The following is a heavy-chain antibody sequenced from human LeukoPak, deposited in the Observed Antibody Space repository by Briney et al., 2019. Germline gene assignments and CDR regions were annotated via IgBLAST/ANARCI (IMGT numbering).Heavy chain of an antibody. J-gene: IGHJ5*02. CDR1: GFTFNSFW. Sequence: GGSLRLSCAASGFTFNSFWMSWVRQAPGKGLEWVANIKQDGSEKYYVDSVKGRFTISRDNAKDSLYLQMNSLKAEDTAVYYCARVRGYYDGSGYYSPWGQGTLVTVSS. V-gene: IGHV3-7*01. CDR3: ARVRGYYDGSGYYSP. D-gene: IGHD3-22*01. CDR2: IKQDGSEK.